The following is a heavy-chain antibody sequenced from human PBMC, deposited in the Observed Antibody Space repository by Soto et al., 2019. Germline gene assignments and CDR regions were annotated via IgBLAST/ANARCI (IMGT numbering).Heavy chain of an antibody. CDR3: ARGGIAARKGRWFDP. Sequence: SETLSLTCTVSGGSISDYYWSWIRQPPGKGLEWIGYIHYSGSTNYSPSLKSRVTISVNTSKNQFSLKLRSVTAADTAVYYCARGGIAARKGRWFDPWGQGTLVTVS. J-gene: IGHJ5*02. D-gene: IGHD6-6*01. V-gene: IGHV4-59*01. CDR2: IHYSGST. CDR1: GGSISDYY.